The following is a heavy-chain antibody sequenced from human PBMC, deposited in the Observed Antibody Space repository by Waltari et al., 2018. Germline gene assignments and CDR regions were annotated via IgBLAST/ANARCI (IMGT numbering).Heavy chain of an antibody. J-gene: IGHJ6*02. Sequence: QVQLVESGGGVVQPGRSLRLSCAASGFTFSSYAMNWVRQAPGKGIEWVAVISYDGSNKYYADSGKGRFTISRDKSKNTLDLQMNSLRAEDTAVYYCARGDGYSYFYYYGMDVWGQGTTVTVSS. CDR3: ARGDGYSYFYYYGMDV. CDR2: ISYDGSNK. V-gene: IGHV3-30*01. CDR1: GFTFSSYA. D-gene: IGHD5-18*01.